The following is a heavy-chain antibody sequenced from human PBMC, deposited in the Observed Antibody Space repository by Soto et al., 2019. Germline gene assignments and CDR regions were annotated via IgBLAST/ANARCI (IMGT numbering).Heavy chain of an antibody. Sequence: PGESLKISCKGSGYSFTSYWIGWVRQMHGKGLEWMGIIYPGDSDTRYSPSFQGQVTISADKSISTAYPQWSSLKASDTAMYYCAREGRYYDSSGYYRRAFDIWGQGTTVTVSS. CDR2: IYPGDSDT. J-gene: IGHJ3*02. V-gene: IGHV5-51*01. D-gene: IGHD3-22*01. CDR3: AREGRYYDSSGYYRRAFDI. CDR1: GYSFTSYW.